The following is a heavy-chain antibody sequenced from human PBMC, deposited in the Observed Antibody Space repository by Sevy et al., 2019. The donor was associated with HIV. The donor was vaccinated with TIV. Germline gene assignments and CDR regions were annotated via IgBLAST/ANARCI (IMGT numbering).Heavy chain of an antibody. V-gene: IGHV3-48*01. CDR2: ISGSSTTI. Sequence: GGSLRLSCVGSGFTFREYSMNWVRQAPGKGLEWVSYISGSSTTIEHADSVKGRFSISRDNADNSVFLQMNRLRGEDTAVYYCARSLAAAENWFDPWGQGTLVTVSS. D-gene: IGHD6-13*01. J-gene: IGHJ5*02. CDR3: ARSLAAAENWFDP. CDR1: GFTFREYS.